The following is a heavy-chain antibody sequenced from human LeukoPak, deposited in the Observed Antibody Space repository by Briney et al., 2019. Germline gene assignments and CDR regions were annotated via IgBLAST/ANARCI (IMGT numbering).Heavy chain of an antibody. CDR2: IRGSGGTT. CDR3: AKGLFDWLSGSDY. J-gene: IGHJ4*02. V-gene: IGHV3-23*01. D-gene: IGHD3-9*01. Sequence: GGSLRLSCAASGFTFSGRAMSWVRQAPGKGLEWVSAIRGSGGTTYYADSVKGRFTISRDNSKDTLYLQMNSLRAEDTAVYYCAKGLFDWLSGSDYWGQGTLVTVSS. CDR1: GFTFSGRA.